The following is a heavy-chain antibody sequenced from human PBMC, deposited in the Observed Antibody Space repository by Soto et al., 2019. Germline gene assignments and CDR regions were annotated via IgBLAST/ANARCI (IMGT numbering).Heavy chain of an antibody. J-gene: IGHJ1*01. CDR3: ARGVGSCCFQH. CDR2: IAYDGSNK. CDR1: GFTFSSYA. D-gene: IGHD3-10*01. V-gene: IGHV3-30-3*01. Sequence: QVQLVESGGGVVQPGRSLRLSCAASGFTFSSYAMHWVRQAPGKGLEWVAVIAYDGSNKYYADSVKGRFTISRDNSKNTLYLQVNSLRAEDTAVYYCARGVGSCCFQHWGQGTLVTVSA.